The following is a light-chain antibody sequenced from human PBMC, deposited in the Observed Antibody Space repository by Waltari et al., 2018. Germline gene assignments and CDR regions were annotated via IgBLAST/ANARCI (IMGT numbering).Light chain of an antibody. Sequence: EIVLTQSPGTLSLSPGERATLSCRASQSVGRTLAWYQQKPGQAPRLLIYAASNRATGIPDRCSGSGSGTDFSLTISRLEPEDFAVYYCQHYVRLPATFGQGTKVAIK. J-gene: IGKJ1*01. V-gene: IGKV3-20*01. CDR1: QSVGRT. CDR3: QHYVRLPAT. CDR2: AAS.